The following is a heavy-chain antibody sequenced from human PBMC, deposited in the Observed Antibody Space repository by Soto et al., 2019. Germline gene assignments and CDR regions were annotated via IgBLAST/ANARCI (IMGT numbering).Heavy chain of an antibody. CDR1: GYTFTSYY. Sequence: ASVKVSCKASGYTFTSYYMHWVRQAPGQGLEWMGIINPSGGSTSYAQKLQGRVTMTRDTSTSTVYMELSSLRSEDTAVYYCARDLVVVPAAHYYMDAWGKGTTVTVSS. D-gene: IGHD2-2*01. CDR3: ARDLVVVPAAHYYMDA. V-gene: IGHV1-46*03. J-gene: IGHJ6*03. CDR2: INPSGGST.